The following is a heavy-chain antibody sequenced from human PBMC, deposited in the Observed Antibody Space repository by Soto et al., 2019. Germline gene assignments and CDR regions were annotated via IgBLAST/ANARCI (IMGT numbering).Heavy chain of an antibody. CDR3: AKTGYCSGGSCHYIDY. J-gene: IGHJ4*01. D-gene: IGHD2-15*01. CDR2: SGGSGGGT. V-gene: IGHV3-23*01. CDR1: GFTFSRSG. Sequence: EVKLLESGGGLVQPGGSLRLSGAASGFTFSRSGMNWVRQAPGMGLEWVSGSGGSGGGTYYADFVKGRFSIFRDDSKDMLYLQMNSLRVEDTAVYYCAKTGYCSGGSCHYIDYWGHGTLVTVSS.